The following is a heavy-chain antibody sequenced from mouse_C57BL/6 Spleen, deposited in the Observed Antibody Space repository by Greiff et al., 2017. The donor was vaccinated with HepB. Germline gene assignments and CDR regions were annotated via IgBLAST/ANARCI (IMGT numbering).Heavy chain of an antibody. D-gene: IGHD2-4*01. CDR2: ISYDGSN. CDR1: GYSITSGYY. J-gene: IGHJ2*01. CDR3: AKGIYYDYDRVYFDY. V-gene: IGHV3-6*01. Sequence: EVQLQESGPGLVKPSQSLSLPCSVTGYSITSGYYWNWIRQFPGNKLEWMGYISYDGSNNYNPSLKNRISITRDTAKNQFFLKLNSVTTEDTATYYCAKGIYYDYDRVYFDYWGQGTTLTVSS.